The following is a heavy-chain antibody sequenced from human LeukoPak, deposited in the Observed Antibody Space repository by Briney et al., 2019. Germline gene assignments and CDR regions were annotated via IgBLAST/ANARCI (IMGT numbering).Heavy chain of an antibody. CDR1: GASIISGGYY. CDR2: IYYSGST. D-gene: IGHD7-27*01. V-gene: IGHV4-31*03. CDR3: ARETPGAGHFDY. J-gene: IGHJ4*02. Sequence: SQTLSLTCTVSGASIISGGYYWSWIRQHPGKGLEWIGYIYYSGSTYYNPSLKSRVTISVDTSKNHFSLKLSYVTAADTAVYYCARETPGAGHFDYWGQGSLVTVSS.